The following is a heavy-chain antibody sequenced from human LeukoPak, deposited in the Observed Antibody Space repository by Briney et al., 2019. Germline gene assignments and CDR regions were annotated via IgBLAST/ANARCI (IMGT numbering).Heavy chain of an antibody. J-gene: IGHJ4*02. CDR1: GYTFTSYG. Sequence: ASVKVSCKASGYTFTSYGISWVRQAPGQGLEWMGWISAYNGNTNYAQKFQGRVTMTRDTSISTAYMELSRLRSDDTAVYYCAIPWGRGVINYWGQGTLVTVSS. CDR3: AIPWGRGVINY. CDR2: ISAYNGNT. V-gene: IGHV1-18*01. D-gene: IGHD3-10*01.